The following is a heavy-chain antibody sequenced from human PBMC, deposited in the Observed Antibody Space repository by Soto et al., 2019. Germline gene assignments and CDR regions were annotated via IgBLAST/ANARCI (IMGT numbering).Heavy chain of an antibody. Sequence: QVQLQESGPGLVKPSQTLSLTCTVSGGSISSGDYYWSWIRQPPGKGLEWIGYIYYSGSTYYNPSLKSRVTISVDTSKNQFSRKLSSVTAADTAVYYCAKGEDRSSWARYWYFDLWGRGTLVTVSS. D-gene: IGHD6-13*01. CDR1: GGSISSGDYY. V-gene: IGHV4-30-4*01. J-gene: IGHJ2*01. CDR3: AKGEDRSSWARYWYFDL. CDR2: IYYSGST.